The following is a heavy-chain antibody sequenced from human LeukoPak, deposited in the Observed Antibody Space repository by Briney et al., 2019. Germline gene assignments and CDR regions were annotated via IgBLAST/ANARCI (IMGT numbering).Heavy chain of an antibody. CDR1: GFTFSSYA. Sequence: GGSLRLSCAASGFTFSSYAMSWVRQAQGTGLEWVSVISGSGGSTCYADSVKGRLTISRDNSKNTLYLQMNSLRAEDTAVYYCAKDHIHYDSSGRFFYFHYWGQGTLVTVSS. D-gene: IGHD3-22*01. CDR3: AKDHIHYDSSGRFFYFHY. CDR2: ISGSGGST. V-gene: IGHV3-23*01. J-gene: IGHJ4*02.